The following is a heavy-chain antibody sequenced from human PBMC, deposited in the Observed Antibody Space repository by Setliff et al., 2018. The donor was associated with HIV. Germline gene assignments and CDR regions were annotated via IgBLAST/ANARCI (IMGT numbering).Heavy chain of an antibody. D-gene: IGHD1-26*01. CDR1: GFSFSDSA. Sequence: GGSLRLSCSASGFSFSDSAIHWVRQASGRGLEWIGRIKTKPSNYTTAYGASVTGRFTISRDDSQNTAYLQMKSLKTEDTAVYYCARSGSYAVMDVWGIGTTVTV. CDR3: ARSGSYAVMDV. CDR2: IKTKPSNYTT. J-gene: IGHJ6*03. V-gene: IGHV3-73*01.